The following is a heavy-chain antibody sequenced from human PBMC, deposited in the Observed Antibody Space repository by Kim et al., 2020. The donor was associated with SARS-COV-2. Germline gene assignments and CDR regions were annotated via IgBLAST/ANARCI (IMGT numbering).Heavy chain of an antibody. J-gene: IGHJ4*02. Sequence: SADSVKVRFTISRDKAKTTLYLQMNSLRAEDTAVYYCAKDWQFFRGDLDYWGQGTLVTVSS. D-gene: IGHD3-16*01. CDR3: AKDWQFFRGDLDY. V-gene: IGHV3-23*01.